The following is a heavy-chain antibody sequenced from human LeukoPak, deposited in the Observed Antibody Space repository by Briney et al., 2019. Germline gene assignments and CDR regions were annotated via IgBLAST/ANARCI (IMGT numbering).Heavy chain of an antibody. CDR2: INHSGST. CDR1: GGSFSGYY. Sequence: SETLSLTCAVYGGSFSGYYWSWIRQSPGKGLEWIGEINHSGSTNYNPSLKSRVTISVDTSKNQFSLKLSSVTAADTAVYYCAGQYSSSSGWFDPWGQGTLVTVSS. CDR3: AGQYSSSSGWFDP. J-gene: IGHJ5*02. D-gene: IGHD6-6*01. V-gene: IGHV4-34*01.